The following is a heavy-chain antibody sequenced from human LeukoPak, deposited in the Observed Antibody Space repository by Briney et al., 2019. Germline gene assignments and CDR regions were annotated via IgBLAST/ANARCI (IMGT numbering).Heavy chain of an antibody. CDR2: ISGSGGST. V-gene: IGHV3-23*01. D-gene: IGHD6-13*01. J-gene: IGHJ3*02. CDR3: AKSGDSSSWYEDAFDI. CDR1: GFTFSSYA. Sequence: GGSLRLSCAASGFTFSSYAMSWVRQAPGNGLEWVSAISGSGGSTYYADSVKGRFTISRDNSKNTLYLQMNSLRAEDTAVYYCAKSGDSSSWYEDAFDIWGQGTMVTVSS.